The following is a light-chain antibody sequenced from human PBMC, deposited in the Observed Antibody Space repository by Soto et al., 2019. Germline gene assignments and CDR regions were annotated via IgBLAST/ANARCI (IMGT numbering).Light chain of an antibody. CDR2: DAS. V-gene: IGKV3-11*01. CDR3: QQYGDSLT. Sequence: EIVLTQSPATLSLSPGERATLSCRASQSVSSYLAWYQQKPGQAPRLLIYDASNRATGIPARFSGSGSGTDFTLTISRLEPEDFAVYYCQQYGDSLTFGPGTKVDIK. J-gene: IGKJ3*01. CDR1: QSVSSY.